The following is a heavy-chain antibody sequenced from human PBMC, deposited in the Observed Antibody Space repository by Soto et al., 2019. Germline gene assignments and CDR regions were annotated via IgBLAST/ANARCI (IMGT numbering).Heavy chain of an antibody. CDR3: AKSGWPDPYYFDY. CDR2: ISYDGSNK. Sequence: QVQLVESGGGVVQPGRSLRLSCAASGFTFSSYGMQWVRQAPGKGLEWVAVISYDGSNKYYADSVKGRFTISRDNSKNTLYLQMNSLRAEDTAVYYCAKSGWPDPYYFDYWGQGTLVTVSS. CDR1: GFTFSSYG. J-gene: IGHJ4*02. V-gene: IGHV3-30*18. D-gene: IGHD6-19*01.